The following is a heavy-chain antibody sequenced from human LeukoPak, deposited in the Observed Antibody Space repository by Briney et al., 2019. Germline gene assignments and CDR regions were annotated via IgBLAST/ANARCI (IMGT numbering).Heavy chain of an antibody. V-gene: IGHV1-18*01. CDR3: ARDAARLLLWFGEFDNAFDI. Sequence: ASMKVSCKTSGYTFTTYGISWVRQAPGHGLEWMGWISAYNGNTNYAQKFQGRVTMTTGTSTSTAYMELRSLRSDDTAVYYCARDAARLLLWFGEFDNAFDIWGQGTMVTVSS. CDR1: GYTFTTYG. CDR2: ISAYNGNT. D-gene: IGHD3-10*01. J-gene: IGHJ3*02.